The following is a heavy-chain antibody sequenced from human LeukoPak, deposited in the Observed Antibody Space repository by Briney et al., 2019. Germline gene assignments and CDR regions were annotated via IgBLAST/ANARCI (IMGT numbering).Heavy chain of an antibody. CDR2: IYYSGST. J-gene: IGHJ2*01. Sequence: SETLSLTCTVSGGSISSSSYYWGWIRQPPGKGLEWIGSIYYSGSTYYNPSLKSRVTISVDTSKNQFSLKLSSVTAADTAVYYCARDLHESIYSRGTNWYFDLWGRGTLVTVSS. CDR3: ARDLHESIYSRGTNWYFDL. CDR1: GGSISSSSYY. V-gene: IGHV4-39*07. D-gene: IGHD1-1*01.